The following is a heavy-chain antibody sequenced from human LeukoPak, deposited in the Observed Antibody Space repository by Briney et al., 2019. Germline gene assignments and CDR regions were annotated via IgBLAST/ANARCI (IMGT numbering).Heavy chain of an antibody. CDR3: VRGANRYDP. J-gene: IGHJ5*02. CDR1: GGSISSYY. CDR2: INYSGST. V-gene: IGHV4-59*13. Sequence: PSETLSLTCTVSGGSISSYYWSWIRQPPGKELQWIGYINYSGSTDYNPSLKSRVIISVDTSKNQFSLKLSSVTAADTAVYYCVRGANRYDPWGQGTLVTVSS.